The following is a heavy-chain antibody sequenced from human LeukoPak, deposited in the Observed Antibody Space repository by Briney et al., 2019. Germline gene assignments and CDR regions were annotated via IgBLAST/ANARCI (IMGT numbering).Heavy chain of an antibody. D-gene: IGHD5-24*01. CDR1: GYTFTSYY. V-gene: IGHV1-2*02. CDR3: ARGRWLQSYSAFDI. Sequence: GASVKVSCKASGYTFTSYYMHWVRQAPGQGLEWVGLVNPNNGDTKYAQKFQGRVTMTRDTSVNTAFMELSSLRSEDTAVYYCARGRWLQSYSAFDIWGQGTMVTVSS. J-gene: IGHJ3*02. CDR2: VNPNNGDT.